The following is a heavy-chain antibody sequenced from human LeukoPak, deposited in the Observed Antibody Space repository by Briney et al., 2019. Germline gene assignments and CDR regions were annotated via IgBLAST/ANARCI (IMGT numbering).Heavy chain of an antibody. CDR2: INPQSGYT. V-gene: IGHV1-2*02. CDR3: SRDLTNPRAFNY. Sequence: AAVRVSCKASGYIFTDYYIHWVRQAPGQGLEWMGFINPQSGYTSYLQKFQGRVTMTTDTSISTAYMELSSLGSDDTAFYYCSRDLTNPRAFNYWGQGTLVIVSS. J-gene: IGHJ4*02. CDR1: GYIFTDYY. D-gene: IGHD4/OR15-4a*01.